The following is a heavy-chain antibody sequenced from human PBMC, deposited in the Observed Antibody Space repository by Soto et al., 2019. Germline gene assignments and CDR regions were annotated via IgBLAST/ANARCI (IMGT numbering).Heavy chain of an antibody. D-gene: IGHD6-19*01. Sequence: EVQLLESGGGLVQPGGSLRLSCAASGFTFSTYTMSWVRQAPGTGLEWVSSINSGGSNTYYADSVKGRFTISRDNSKNTLYLHMNSLRVEYTAVYFCAKPSRAGTGSQYWGRGTLVTVSS. CDR3: AKPSRAGTGSQY. J-gene: IGHJ4*02. V-gene: IGHV3-23*01. CDR1: GFTFSTYT. CDR2: INSGGSNT.